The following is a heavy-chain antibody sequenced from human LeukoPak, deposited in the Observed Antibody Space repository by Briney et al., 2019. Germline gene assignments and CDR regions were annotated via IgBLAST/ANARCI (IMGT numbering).Heavy chain of an antibody. V-gene: IGHV3-23*01. CDR1: GFTFSNAW. CDR2: ISGSGGST. D-gene: IGHD2-2*01. CDR3: AKDPIHDIVVVPAASFDY. J-gene: IGHJ4*02. Sequence: GGSLRLSCAASGFTFSNAWMSWVRQAPGKGLEWVSAISGSGGSTYYADSVKGRFTISRDNSKNTLYLQMNSLRAEDTAVYYCAKDPIHDIVVVPAASFDYWGQGTLVTVSS.